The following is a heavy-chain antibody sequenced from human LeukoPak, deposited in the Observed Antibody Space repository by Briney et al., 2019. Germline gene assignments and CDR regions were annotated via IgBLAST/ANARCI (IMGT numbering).Heavy chain of an antibody. D-gene: IGHD3-10*01. V-gene: IGHV3-74*01. Sequence: PGGSLRLSCAASGFTFSNYWMHWVRQVPGKGLVWVSRMNIDGRNTNYADSVKGRFTISRDNAKNTLYLQMKSLRAEDTAVYYCARVALMYYGSGSYYEAWGQGTLVTVSS. CDR3: ARVALMYYGSGSYYEA. J-gene: IGHJ5*02. CDR2: MNIDGRNT. CDR1: GFTFSNYW.